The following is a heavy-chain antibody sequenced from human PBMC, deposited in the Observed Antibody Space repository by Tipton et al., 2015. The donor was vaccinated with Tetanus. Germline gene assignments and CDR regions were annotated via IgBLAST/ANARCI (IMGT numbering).Heavy chain of an antibody. CDR2: IKSKTDGGTT. J-gene: IGHJ4*02. D-gene: IGHD1-26*01. CDR1: GLFFKNAW. CDR3: TASGIVGSGYRVGY. V-gene: IGHV3-15*07. Sequence: SLRLSCATSGLFFKNAWMNWVRQAPGKGLEWVGRIKSKTDGGTTDHAARVKDRFSISRDDSKNTLFLQMKSLKTEDTAVYYCTASGIVGSGYRVGYWGRGTLVIVSS.